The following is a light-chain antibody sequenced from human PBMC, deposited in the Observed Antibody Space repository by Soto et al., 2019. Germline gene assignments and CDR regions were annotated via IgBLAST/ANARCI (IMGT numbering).Light chain of an antibody. J-gene: IGKJ1*01. CDR3: QQYYTTPWT. CDR1: QTVLYSNNLNY. CDR2: WAS. V-gene: IGKV4-1*01. Sequence: DIVMTQSPDSLAVSLGERATINCKSSQTVLYSNNLNYLGWYQQKPGQPPKLLIYWASTRESGVPDRFSGSGSGTDFTLTISSLQAEDVAVYYCQQYYTTPWTFGQGTKVEIK.